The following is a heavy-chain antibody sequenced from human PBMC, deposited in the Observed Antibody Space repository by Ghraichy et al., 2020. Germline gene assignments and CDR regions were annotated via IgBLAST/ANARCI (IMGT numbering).Heavy chain of an antibody. CDR1: GGSISSSSYY. V-gene: IGHV4-39*01. Sequence: TLSLTCTVSGGSISSSSYYWGWIRQPPGKGLEWIGSIYYSGSTYYNPSLKSRVTISVDTSKNQFSLKLSSGTAADTAVYYCARLNYYYTRREGWFDPWGQGTLVTVSS. D-gene: IGHD3-22*01. J-gene: IGHJ5*02. CDR3: ARLNYYYTRREGWFDP. CDR2: IYYSGST.